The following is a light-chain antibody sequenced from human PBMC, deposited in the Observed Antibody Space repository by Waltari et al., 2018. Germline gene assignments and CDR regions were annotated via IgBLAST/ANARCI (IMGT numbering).Light chain of an antibody. Sequence: DIQMTQSPSTLSASVGDRVTITCRASQSISSWLAWYQQKQGKAPKLLIYKASTLESGVPSRFSGSESGTEFTLTISSLQPDDFVTYYCQQYTSYSPYTFGQGTKLEIK. J-gene: IGKJ2*01. CDR1: QSISSW. CDR2: KAS. V-gene: IGKV1-5*03. CDR3: QQYTSYSPYT.